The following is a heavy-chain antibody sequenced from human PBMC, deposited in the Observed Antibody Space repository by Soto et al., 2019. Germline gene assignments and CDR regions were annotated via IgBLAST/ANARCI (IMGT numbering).Heavy chain of an antibody. CDR2: ISYDGSNK. J-gene: IGHJ4*02. D-gene: IGHD6-6*01. V-gene: IGHV3-30-3*01. CDR3: ARGGAARPDY. Sequence: GGSLRLSCAASGFTFSSYAMHWVRQAPGKGLEWVAVISYDGSNKYYADSVKGRFTISRDNSKNTLYLQMNSLRAEDAAVYYCARGGAARPDYWGQGTLVTVSS. CDR1: GFTFSSYA.